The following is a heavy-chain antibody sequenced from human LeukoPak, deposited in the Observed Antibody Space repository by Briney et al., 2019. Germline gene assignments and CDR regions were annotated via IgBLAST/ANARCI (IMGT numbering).Heavy chain of an antibody. J-gene: IGHJ4*02. V-gene: IGHV3-30*18. CDR2: ISYDGSNK. D-gene: IGHD3-22*01. Sequence: GGSLRLSCAASGFTFISFGMHWVRQAPGKGLEWVALISYDGSNKYYADSVKGRFTISRDNSKNTLYLQMNSLRAEGAAVYYCAKDWDPGYYDSSGSYPDYWGQGTLVTVSS. CDR1: GFTFISFG. CDR3: AKDWDPGYYDSSGSYPDY.